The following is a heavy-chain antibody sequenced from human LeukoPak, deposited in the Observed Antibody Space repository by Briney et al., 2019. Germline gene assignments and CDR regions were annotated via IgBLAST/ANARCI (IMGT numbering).Heavy chain of an antibody. CDR1: GFTFSSYA. Sequence: GGSPRLSCAASGFTFSSYAVHWVRQAPGKGLEWVAVISYDGSNKYYADSVKGRFTISRDNSKNTLYLQMNSLRAEDTAVYYCAKGLHYYDSSGELFDYWGQGTLVTVSS. V-gene: IGHV3-30-3*01. CDR2: ISYDGSNK. D-gene: IGHD3-22*01. J-gene: IGHJ4*02. CDR3: AKGLHYYDSSGELFDY.